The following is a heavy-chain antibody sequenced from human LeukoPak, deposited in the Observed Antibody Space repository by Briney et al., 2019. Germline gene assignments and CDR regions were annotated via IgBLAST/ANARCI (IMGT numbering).Heavy chain of an antibody. CDR3: AKDYYGSGSQNYGMDV. J-gene: IGHJ6*02. CDR1: GFTFSSYA. Sequence: GGSLRLSCAASGFTFSSYAMSWVRQAPGKGLEWVSAISGSGGSTYYADSVKGRFTISRDNSKNTLYLQMNSLRAEDTAVYYCAKDYYGSGSQNYGMDVWGQGTTVTVSS. D-gene: IGHD3-10*01. CDR2: ISGSGGST. V-gene: IGHV3-23*01.